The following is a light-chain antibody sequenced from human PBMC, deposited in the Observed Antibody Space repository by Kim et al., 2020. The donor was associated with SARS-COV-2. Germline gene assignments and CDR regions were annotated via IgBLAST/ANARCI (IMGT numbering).Light chain of an antibody. V-gene: IGKV3-20*01. CDR2: GAS. CDR3: QQYGASPWT. Sequence: EIVLTQSPGTLSLSPGERATLSCRASQSVSSSYLVWYQQKPGQAPRLLIYGASSRATGIPDRFSGSGSGTDFTLTISRLEPGDFAVYYCQQYGASPWTFGQGTKVDIK. J-gene: IGKJ1*01. CDR1: QSVSSSY.